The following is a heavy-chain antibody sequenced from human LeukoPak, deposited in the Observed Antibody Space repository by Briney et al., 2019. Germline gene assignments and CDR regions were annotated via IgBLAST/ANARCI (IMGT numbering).Heavy chain of an antibody. J-gene: IGHJ4*02. CDR2: INHSGST. CDR3: ARGRRVDTAMVFDY. V-gene: IGHV4-34*01. CDR1: GGSFSGYY. Sequence: SETLSLTRAVYGGSFSGYYWSWIRQPPGKGLEWIGEINHSGSTNYNPSLKSRVTISVDTSKNQFSLKLSSVTAADTAVYYCARGRRVDTAMVFDYWGQGTLVTVSS. D-gene: IGHD5-18*01.